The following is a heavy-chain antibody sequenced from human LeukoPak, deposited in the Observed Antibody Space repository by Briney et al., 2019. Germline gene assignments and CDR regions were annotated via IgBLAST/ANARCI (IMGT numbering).Heavy chain of an antibody. CDR1: GFTFSSYA. J-gene: IGHJ4*02. V-gene: IGHV3-30*04. D-gene: IGHD3-10*01. Sequence: QPGGSLRLTCAASGFTFSSYAMNWVRQAPGKGLEWVAVISHDGSNEYYADSVTGRFTISRDNSKNTLSLQMNSLRAEDTALYYCVRDISGEKSLDYWGQGTLVTVSS. CDR3: VRDISGEKSLDY. CDR2: ISHDGSNE.